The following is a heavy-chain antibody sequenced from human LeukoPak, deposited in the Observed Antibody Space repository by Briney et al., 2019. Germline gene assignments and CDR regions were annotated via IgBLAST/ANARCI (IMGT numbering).Heavy chain of an antibody. CDR2: ISSSSSTI. D-gene: IGHD5-18*01. CDR3: ASYPDTADAFDI. J-gene: IGHJ3*02. V-gene: IGHV3-48*01. Sequence: GGSLRLSCAASGFTFSSYSMNWVRQAPGKGLEWVSYISSSSSTIYYADSVKGRFTFSRDNAKNSLYLQMNSLRAEDTAVYYCASYPDTADAFDIWGQGTMVTVSS. CDR1: GFTFSSYS.